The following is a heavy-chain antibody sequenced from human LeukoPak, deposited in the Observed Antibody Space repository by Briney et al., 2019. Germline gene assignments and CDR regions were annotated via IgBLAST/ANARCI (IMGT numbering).Heavy chain of an antibody. CDR3: AKGLGYYYYYMDV. CDR1: GFTFSSYA. Sequence: SGGSLRLSCAASGFTFSSYAMSWVRQAPGKGLEWVSAISRSGGSTYYADSVKGRFTISRDNSKNTLYLQMNSLRAEDTAVYYCAKGLGYYYYYMDVWGKGTTVTVSS. J-gene: IGHJ6*03. D-gene: IGHD7-27*01. CDR2: ISRSGGST. V-gene: IGHV3-23*01.